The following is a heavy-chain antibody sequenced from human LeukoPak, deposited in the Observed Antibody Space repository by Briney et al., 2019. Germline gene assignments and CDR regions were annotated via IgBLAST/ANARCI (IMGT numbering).Heavy chain of an antibody. Sequence: ASVKVSCKASGYTFTSYYMHWVRQAPGQGLEWMGIINPSGGSTSCAQKFQGRVTMTRDMSTSTVYMELSSLRSEDTAVYYCARDAFYGSGSYKSRPANRFNWFDPWGQGTLVTVSS. D-gene: IGHD3-10*01. CDR1: GYTFTSYY. CDR3: ARDAFYGSGSYKSRPANRFNWFDP. CDR2: INPSGGST. J-gene: IGHJ5*02. V-gene: IGHV1-46*01.